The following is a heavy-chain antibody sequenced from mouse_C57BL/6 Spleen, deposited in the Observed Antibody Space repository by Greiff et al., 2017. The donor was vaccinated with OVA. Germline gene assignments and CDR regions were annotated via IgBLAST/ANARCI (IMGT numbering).Heavy chain of an antibody. D-gene: IGHD2-3*01. CDR2: IDPSDSYT. J-gene: IGHJ3*01. V-gene: IGHV1-69*01. CDR3: ARVYDGYLFAY. Sequence: QVQLQQSGAELVMPGASVKLSCKASGYTFTSYWMHWVKQRPGQGLEWIGEIDPSDSYTNYNQKFKGKSTLTVDKSSSTAYMQLSSLTSEDSAVYYCARVYDGYLFAYWGQGTLVTVSA. CDR1: GYTFTSYW.